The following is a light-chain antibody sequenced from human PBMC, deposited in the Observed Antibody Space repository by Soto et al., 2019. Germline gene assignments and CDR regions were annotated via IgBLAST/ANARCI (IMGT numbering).Light chain of an antibody. V-gene: IGLV2-14*01. CDR3: SSYSISTAYL. CDR2: EVS. Sequence: HSALAQPASVSGSPGQSITISCTGTSSDVGGYDYVSWYQIHPGKAPKLMVFEVSNRPSGVSYRFSGSKSGNTASLTISGLQAEDEADYFCSSYSISTAYLFGTGTKVTVL. J-gene: IGLJ1*01. CDR1: SSDVGGYDY.